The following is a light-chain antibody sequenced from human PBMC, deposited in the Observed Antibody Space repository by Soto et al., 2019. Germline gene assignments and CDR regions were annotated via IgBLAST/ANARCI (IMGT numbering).Light chain of an antibody. V-gene: IGKV3D-11*01. CDR2: DAS. J-gene: IGKJ5*01. CDR3: QQRSNWPIT. CDR1: QGIGDT. Sequence: EVVMTQSPATLSVSPGEGATLSCRASQGIGDTLAWYQHKPGQTPRLLIFDASNRATGFPARFSGSGSGTDFTLTISSLEPEDFAVYYCQQRSNWPITFGQGTRLEIK.